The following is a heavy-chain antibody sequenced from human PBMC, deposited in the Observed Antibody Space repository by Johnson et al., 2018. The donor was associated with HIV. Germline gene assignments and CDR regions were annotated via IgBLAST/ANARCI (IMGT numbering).Heavy chain of an antibody. CDR3: ARDRMRGATKDAFDI. J-gene: IGHJ3*02. CDR2: IYSGGST. Sequence: VQLVESGGGVVQPGRSLRLSCAASGFTVSSNYMNWVRQPPGKGLEWVSVIYSGGSTYYADSVKGRFTISRDNSKNTLYLQMNSLRAEDTAVYYCARDRMRGATKDAFDIWGQGTMVTVSS. V-gene: IGHV3-66*01. CDR1: GFTVSSNY. D-gene: IGHD1-26*01.